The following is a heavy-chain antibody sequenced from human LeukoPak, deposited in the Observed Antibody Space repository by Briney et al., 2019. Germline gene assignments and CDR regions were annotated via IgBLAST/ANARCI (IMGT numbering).Heavy chain of an antibody. D-gene: IGHD6-19*01. Sequence: ASVKLSCKASGYTFITYDISWVRQAPGHGLEWMGWISAYNGNTNYAQKLQGRVTMTTESSTNTAYMELRSLRSDDTAVYYCARSAVADTLSAYYFGYWGQGTLVTVSS. J-gene: IGHJ4*02. V-gene: IGHV1-18*01. CDR3: ARSAVADTLSAYYFGY. CDR2: ISAYNGNT. CDR1: GYTFITYD.